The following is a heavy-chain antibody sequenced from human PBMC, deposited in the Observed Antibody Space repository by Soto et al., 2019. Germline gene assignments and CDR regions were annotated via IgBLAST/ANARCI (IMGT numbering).Heavy chain of an antibody. Sequence: VSSVKVSCKASGYTFTSYAMHWVRQAPGQRLEWMGWINAGNGNTKYSQKFQGRVTITRDTSASTAYMELSSLRSEDTAVYYCARAPVPAALFDPWGQGTLVTVSS. CDR1: GYTFTSYA. J-gene: IGHJ5*02. D-gene: IGHD2-2*01. CDR2: INAGNGNT. CDR3: ARAPVPAALFDP. V-gene: IGHV1-3*01.